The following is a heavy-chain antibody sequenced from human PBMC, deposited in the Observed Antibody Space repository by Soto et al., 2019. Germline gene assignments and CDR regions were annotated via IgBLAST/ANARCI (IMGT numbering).Heavy chain of an antibody. CDR3: ATDASYYGSGSYSLGDAFDI. CDR2: FDPEDGET. V-gene: IGHV1-24*01. CDR1: GYTFTSYD. Sequence: VKVSCKASGYTFTSYDINWVRQAPGKGLEWMGGFDPEDGETIYAQKFQGRVTMTEDTSTDTAYMELSSLRSEDTAVYYCATDASYYGSGSYSLGDAFDIWGQGTMVTVSS. J-gene: IGHJ3*02. D-gene: IGHD3-10*01.